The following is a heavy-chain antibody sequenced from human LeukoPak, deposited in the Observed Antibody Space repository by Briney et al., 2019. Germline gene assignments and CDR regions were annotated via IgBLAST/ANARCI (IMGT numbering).Heavy chain of an antibody. V-gene: IGHV1-2*02. CDR2: INPKRGVT. J-gene: IGHJ3*01. D-gene: IGHD4-17*01. CDR1: GYTFTDYY. CDR3: ARERNSGDYGNAFDV. Sequence: ASVKVSCKTSGYTFTDYYIHWLRQAPRQGLEWMGWINPKRGVTTYSQKFQGRVTMTRDTSITTAYMELSRLRSDDTSMYYCARERNSGDYGNAFDVWGQGTKVTV.